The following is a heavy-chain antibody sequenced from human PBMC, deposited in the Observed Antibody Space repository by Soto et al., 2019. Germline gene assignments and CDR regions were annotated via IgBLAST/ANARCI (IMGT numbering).Heavy chain of an antibody. D-gene: IGHD3-10*01. J-gene: IGHJ4*02. CDR3: ASDYGSVSYRFDY. CDR2: IYHTGST. V-gene: IGHV4-30-2*01. CDR1: GVSISSGDYS. Sequence: QLQLQESGSGLVTPSQTLSLTCTVSGVSISSGDYSWSWIRQPPGKGLEWIGYIYHTGSTVYNPSLMSRVSISLDRSKNQFSLKLSSVTAADTAVYYCASDYGSVSYRFDYWGQGTLVTVSS.